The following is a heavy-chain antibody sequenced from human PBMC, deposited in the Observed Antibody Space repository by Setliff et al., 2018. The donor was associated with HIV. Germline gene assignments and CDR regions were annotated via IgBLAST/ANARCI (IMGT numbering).Heavy chain of an antibody. CDR3: ASARSLLVWYDAFDI. V-gene: IGHV1-69*10. Sequence: SVKVSCKASGVTFNYSFITWVRQAPGQGLEWMGGVVPTIHEATYAQKLQGRVTITTDTSTSTAYMELRSLRSDDTAVYYCASARSLLVWYDAFDIWGQGTMVTVSS. J-gene: IGHJ3*02. CDR1: GVTFNYSF. CDR2: VVPTIHEA. D-gene: IGHD3-16*01.